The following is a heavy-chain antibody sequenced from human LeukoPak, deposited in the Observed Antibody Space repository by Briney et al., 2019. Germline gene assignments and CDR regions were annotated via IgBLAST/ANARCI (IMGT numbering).Heavy chain of an antibody. Sequence: GGSLRLSCAASGFTFTNYAMSWVRQAPGKGLEWVSAISAGGGSTYYADSVKGRLTISRDNSKNTLYLQMNSLRAEDTAVYYCVARLSYSSNWYYFDAWGQGTLVTVSS. CDR1: GFTFTNYA. CDR2: ISAGGGST. D-gene: IGHD6-13*01. J-gene: IGHJ4*02. V-gene: IGHV3-23*01. CDR3: VARLSYSSNWYYFDA.